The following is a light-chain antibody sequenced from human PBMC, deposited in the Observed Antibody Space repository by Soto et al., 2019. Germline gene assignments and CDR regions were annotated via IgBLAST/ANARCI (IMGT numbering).Light chain of an antibody. CDR2: AAS. Sequence: DIQMTQSPSSLSASLGDRVIITCRASQTISSYLNWYQQKPGKAPKLLIYAASSLQSGVPSRFTGSRSGTDFNLTISSLQPEDFATYYCQQSYTTLLTFGQGTRVEIK. CDR1: QTISSY. V-gene: IGKV1-39*01. CDR3: QQSYTTLLT. J-gene: IGKJ1*01.